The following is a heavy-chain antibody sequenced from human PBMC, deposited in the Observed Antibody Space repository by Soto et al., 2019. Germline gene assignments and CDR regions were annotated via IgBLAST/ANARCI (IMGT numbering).Heavy chain of an antibody. J-gene: IGHJ4*02. V-gene: IGHV3-23*01. Sequence: GGSLRLSCAASGFTFSSYAMSWVRQALGKGLEWVSAISGSGGSTYYADSVQGRFTISRDNSKNTLYLQMNSLRAEDTAVYYCAPRGIAAAGAFDYWGQGTLVTVSS. CDR1: GFTFSSYA. D-gene: IGHD6-13*01. CDR2: ISGSGGST. CDR3: APRGIAAAGAFDY.